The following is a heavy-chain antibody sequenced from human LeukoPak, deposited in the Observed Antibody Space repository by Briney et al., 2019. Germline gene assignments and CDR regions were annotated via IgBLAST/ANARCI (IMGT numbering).Heavy chain of an antibody. CDR2: IKEDGSEH. D-gene: IGHD7-27*01. J-gene: IGHJ4*02. V-gene: IGHV3-7*01. Sequence: PGGSLRLSCAASGFTFSIYWMSWVRQAPGKGLEWVAYIKEDGSEHYYVDSVKGRFTISRDNAKNSLYLQMNSLRVEDTAVYYCARGLDDTGDMPDYFDCWGQGTLLTVSS. CDR1: GFTFSIYW. CDR3: ARGLDDTGDMPDYFDC.